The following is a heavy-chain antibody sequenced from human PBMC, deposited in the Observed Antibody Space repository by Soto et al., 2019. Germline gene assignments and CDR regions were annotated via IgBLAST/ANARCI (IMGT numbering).Heavy chain of an antibody. V-gene: IGHV3-49*03. CDR2: IRSKAYGGTT. J-gene: IGHJ6*02. CDR1: GFTFGDYA. D-gene: IGHD5-12*01. Sequence: PGGSLRLSCTASGFTFGDYAMSWFRQAPGKGLEWVGFIRSKAYGGTTEYAASVKGRFTISRDDSKSIAYLQMNSLKTEDTAVYYCTRVTFSGYDSEPRNNHFDYYYGMDVWGQGTTVTVSS. CDR3: TRVTFSGYDSEPRNNHFDYYYGMDV.